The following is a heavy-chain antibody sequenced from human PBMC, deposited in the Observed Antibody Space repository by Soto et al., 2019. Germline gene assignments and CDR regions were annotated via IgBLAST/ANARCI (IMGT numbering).Heavy chain of an antibody. CDR3: KRNGAVAGFGY. CDR1: GFTFSSYW. V-gene: IGHV3-74*01. J-gene: IGHJ4*02. CDR2: INSDGSST. D-gene: IGHD6-19*01. Sequence: EVQLVESGGGLVQPGGSLRLSCAASGFTFSSYWLHLVRLAPGTGLVWLSRINSDGSSTNYADNVKGRFTISRDNDKSTLYLQLKSVSAEDTDVYYCKRNGAVAGFGYWGQGTLVTVSS.